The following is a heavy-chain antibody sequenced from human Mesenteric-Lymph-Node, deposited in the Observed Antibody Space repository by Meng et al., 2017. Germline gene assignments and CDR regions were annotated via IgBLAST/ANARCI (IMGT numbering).Heavy chain of an antibody. J-gene: IGHJ5*02. V-gene: IGHV4-31*03. CDR2: IYYSGST. CDR1: GGSISSGGFY. CDR3: ARTNYGDYNWFDP. D-gene: IGHD4-17*01. Sequence: QWKLQRSGPGRVKPSQTLSLTCPVSGGSISSGGFYWSWIRQHPGKGLEWIGYIYYSGSTYYNPSLRSRAAISIDTSKNQFSLKLTSVTAADTAVYFCARTNYGDYNWFDPWGQGTLVTVSS.